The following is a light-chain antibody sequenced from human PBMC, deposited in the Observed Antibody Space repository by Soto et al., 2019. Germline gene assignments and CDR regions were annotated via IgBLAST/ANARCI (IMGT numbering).Light chain of an antibody. Sequence: QSALTQPASVSGSPGQSITISCTGTSSDVGSYNLVSWYQQHPGTAPKLMIYEDNKRPSGVSNRFSGSTSGITASLTISVLQAEDEADYYCCSYAGSRTWVFGGGTKLTVL. CDR3: CSYAGSRTWV. CDR2: EDN. CDR1: SSDVGSYNL. J-gene: IGLJ3*02. V-gene: IGLV2-23*01.